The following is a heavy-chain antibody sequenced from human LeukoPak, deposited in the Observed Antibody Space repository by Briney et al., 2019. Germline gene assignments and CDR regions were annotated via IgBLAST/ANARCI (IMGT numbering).Heavy chain of an antibody. Sequence: SQTLSLTCAISGDSVSSNSAAWNWIRQSPSRGLEWLGRTYYRSKWYNDYAVSVKSRITINPDTSKNQFSLQLNSVTPEDTAVYYCARDRYCSGGSCYFDAFDIWGQGTMVTVSS. CDR3: ARDRYCSGGSCYFDAFDI. CDR1: GDSVSSNSAA. V-gene: IGHV6-1*01. D-gene: IGHD2-15*01. CDR2: TYYRSKWYN. J-gene: IGHJ3*02.